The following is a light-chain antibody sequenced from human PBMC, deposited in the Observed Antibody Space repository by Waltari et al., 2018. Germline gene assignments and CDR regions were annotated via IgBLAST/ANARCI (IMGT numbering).Light chain of an antibody. J-gene: IGLJ3*02. V-gene: IGLV1-44*01. Sequence: QSVLTQPPSASGTPGQRVTISCSGSSSNIGSNSVNWYQHLPGTAPKLLIYDNKQRPSGVPDRFSGSKSGTSASRAISGLQSEDEADYYCAAWDDSLNGRVFGGGTKLTVL. CDR1: SSNIGSNS. CDR2: DNK. CDR3: AAWDDSLNGRV.